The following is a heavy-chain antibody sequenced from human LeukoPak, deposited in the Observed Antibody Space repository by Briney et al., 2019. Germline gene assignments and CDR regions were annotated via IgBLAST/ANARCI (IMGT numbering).Heavy chain of an antibody. CDR3: ARDDWVGVTYYYYMDV. CDR2: ISNSDGKT. V-gene: IGHV3-23*01. J-gene: IGHJ6*03. CDR1: GFTFSSYA. D-gene: IGHD3-3*01. Sequence: GGSLRLSCAASGFTFSSYAMSWVRQAPGKGLEWVSTISNSDGKTYYADSVKGRFTISRDNSKNTLYVQMNSLRAEDTAVYYCARDDWVGVTYYYYMDVWGKGTTVTVSS.